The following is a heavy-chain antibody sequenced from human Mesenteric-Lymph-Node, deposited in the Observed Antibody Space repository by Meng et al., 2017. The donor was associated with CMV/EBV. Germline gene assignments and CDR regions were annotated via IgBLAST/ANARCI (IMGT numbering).Heavy chain of an antibody. CDR2: INHSGST. J-gene: IGHJ4*02. V-gene: IGHV4-34*01. D-gene: IGHD3-9*01. CDR1: GGSFSGYY. CDR3: ARGSSYDILTGYFDY. Sequence: GQFTQGGAGFFKPSGALSVTCAGYGGSFSGYYWNWIRQSPEKGLEWIGEINHSGSTTYNPSFTSRIIISVDTSTNQISLNMSSVTAADTAVYYCARGSSYDILTGYFDYWGQGALVTVSS.